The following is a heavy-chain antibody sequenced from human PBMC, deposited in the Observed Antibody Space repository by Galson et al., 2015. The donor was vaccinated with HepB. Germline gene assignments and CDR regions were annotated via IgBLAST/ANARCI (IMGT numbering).Heavy chain of an antibody. V-gene: IGHV3-9*01. CDR3: AKDIRGSYYFGCFDY. CDR1: GFTFDDYA. D-gene: IGHD1-26*01. J-gene: IGHJ4*02. Sequence: SLRLSCAASGFTFDDYAMHWVRQAPGEGLEWVSTISWNSGSIHYADSVKGRFTISRDNAKNSLYLQMNSLRAEDTALYYCAKDIRGSYYFGCFDYWGQGTLVTVSS. CDR2: ISWNSGSI.